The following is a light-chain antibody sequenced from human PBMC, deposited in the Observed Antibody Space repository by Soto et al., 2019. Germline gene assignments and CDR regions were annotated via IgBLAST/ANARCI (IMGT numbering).Light chain of an antibody. Sequence: EIVLTQSPGTLSLSPGEGATLSCRASQSVSYSFLAWYQQKPGQAPRLLIYGASSRATGIPDRFSGSGSGTDFTLTISRLEPEDFAVYYCHQYGSSPRTFGQGTKLEIK. CDR3: HQYGSSPRT. V-gene: IGKV3-20*01. J-gene: IGKJ2*01. CDR2: GAS. CDR1: QSVSYSF.